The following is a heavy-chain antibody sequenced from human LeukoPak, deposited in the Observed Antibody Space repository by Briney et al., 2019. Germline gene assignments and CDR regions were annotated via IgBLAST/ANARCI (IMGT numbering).Heavy chain of an antibody. CDR3: ARSRYNWNDDDYYYYMDV. J-gene: IGHJ6*03. D-gene: IGHD1-20*01. V-gene: IGHV4-4*07. Sequence: ETLSLTCTVSGGSISSYYWSWIRQPAGKGLEWIGRIYTSGSTNYNPSLKSRVTMSVDTSKNQFSLKLSSVTAADTAVYYCARSRYNWNDDDYYYYMDVWGKGTTVTVSS. CDR1: GGSISSYY. CDR2: IYTSGST.